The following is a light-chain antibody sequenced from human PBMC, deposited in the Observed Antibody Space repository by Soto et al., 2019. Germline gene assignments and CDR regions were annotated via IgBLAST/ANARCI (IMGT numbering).Light chain of an antibody. V-gene: IGKV1-17*03. J-gene: IGKJ2*01. CDR1: QDISNY. CDR2: AAS. CDR3: LQHNSYPYT. Sequence: DIQMTQSPSAMSASVGDRVTITCRASQDISNYLAWFQQKPGKVPERLIYAASSLPSGVPSRFAGSRSGTEFTLTISGLQPEDFTTYHCLQHNSYPYTFGQGTKLEIK.